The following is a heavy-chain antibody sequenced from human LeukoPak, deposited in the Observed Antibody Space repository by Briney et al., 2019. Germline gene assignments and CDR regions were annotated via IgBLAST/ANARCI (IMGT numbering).Heavy chain of an antibody. D-gene: IGHD3-10*01. CDR2: ISAYNGNT. CDR1: GYTFTSYG. Sequence: ASVRVSCKASGYTFTSYGISWVRQAPGQGLEWMGWISAYNGNTNYAQKLQGRVTMTTDTSTSTAYMELRSLRSDDTAVYYCARGLYGSGSAVNWFDPWGQGTLVTVSS. CDR3: ARGLYGSGSAVNWFDP. V-gene: IGHV1-18*01. J-gene: IGHJ5*02.